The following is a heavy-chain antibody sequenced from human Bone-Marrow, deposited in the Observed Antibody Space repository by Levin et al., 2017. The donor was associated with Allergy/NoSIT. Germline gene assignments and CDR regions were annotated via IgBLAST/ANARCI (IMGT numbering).Heavy chain of an antibody. CDR2: ISYDGVNT. V-gene: IGHV3-30*03. D-gene: IGHD2-21*02. CDR3: ARDIGYGGGDCLDY. Sequence: GGSLRLSCGGSGYRFGSYGMHWVRQAPGKGLEWVAVISYDGVNTYYVDSVKGRFTISRANSKNMLYLEMNSLREEDTAVYFCARDIGYGGGDCLDYWGQGSLVSVSS. J-gene: IGHJ4*02. CDR1: GYRFGSYG.